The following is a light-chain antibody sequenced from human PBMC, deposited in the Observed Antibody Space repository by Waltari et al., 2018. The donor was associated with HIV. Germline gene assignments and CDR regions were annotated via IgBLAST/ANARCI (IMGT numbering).Light chain of an antibody. Sequence: YDLTQPLSVSVSPGETASITCSGDDLTDNYAYWYQQKPGQSPLLVIYQDTQRPSGIPERFSGSSSGNTAALTISGTQPMDEADYFCQVWDRGTAVFGGGTKVTVL. CDR1: DLTDNY. CDR2: QDT. V-gene: IGLV3-1*01. J-gene: IGLJ2*01. CDR3: QVWDRGTAV.